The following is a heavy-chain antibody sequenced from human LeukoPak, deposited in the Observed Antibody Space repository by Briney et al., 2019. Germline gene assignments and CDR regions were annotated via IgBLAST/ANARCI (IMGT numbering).Heavy chain of an antibody. J-gene: IGHJ6*03. Sequence: PSETLSLTCTVSGGSISGGSYYWSWIRQPAGKGLEWIGRIYTSGSTNYNPSLKSRVTISVDTSKNQFSLKLSSVTAADTAVYYCAREGYHRITGTTDVVYYYMDVWGKGTTVTVSS. CDR1: GGSISGGSYY. CDR3: AREGYHRITGTTDVVYYYMDV. D-gene: IGHD1-7*01. V-gene: IGHV4-61*02. CDR2: IYTSGST.